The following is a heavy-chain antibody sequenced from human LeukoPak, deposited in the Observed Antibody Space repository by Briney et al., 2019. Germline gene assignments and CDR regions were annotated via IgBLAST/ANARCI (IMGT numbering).Heavy chain of an antibody. CDR2: ISAYNGNT. D-gene: IGHD3-3*01. CDR1: GYTFTSYG. J-gene: IGHJ4*02. Sequence: ASVTVSCKASGYTFTSYGISWVRQAPGQGLEWMGWISAYNGNTNYAQKLQGRVTITTDTSTSTAYMELRSLRSDDTAVYYCARDSGFLEWLLRGRGGYYFDYWGQGTLVTVSS. V-gene: IGHV1-18*01. CDR3: ARDSGFLEWLLRGRGGYYFDY.